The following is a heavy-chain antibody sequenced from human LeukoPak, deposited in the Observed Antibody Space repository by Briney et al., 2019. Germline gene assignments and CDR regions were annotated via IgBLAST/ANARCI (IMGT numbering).Heavy chain of an antibody. Sequence: PSETLSLTCTVSGGSINTNTYYWGWIRQPPGKGLEWVGTIYYSGSTYYNPSLKSRVTISVDTSKNQFSLKLSSVTAADTAVYYCVRTSVYSNFLGSYHWGQGTLVTVSS. D-gene: IGHD4-11*01. CDR2: IYYSGST. CDR1: GGSINTNTYY. J-gene: IGHJ5*02. V-gene: IGHV4-39*01. CDR3: VRTSVYSNFLGSYH.